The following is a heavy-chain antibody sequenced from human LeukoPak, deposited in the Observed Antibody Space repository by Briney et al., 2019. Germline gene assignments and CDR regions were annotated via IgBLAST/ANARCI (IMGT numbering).Heavy chain of an antibody. CDR3: ARSWFGEPVAEVWFDP. CDR2: INPNSGGT. Sequence: ASVKVSCKASGYTFTGYYMHWVRQAPGQGLEWMGWINPNSGGTNYAQKFQGRVTMTRDTSISTAYMELSRLRSDDTAVYYCARSWFGEPVAEVWFDPWAREPWSPSPQ. CDR1: GYTFTGYY. V-gene: IGHV1-2*02. D-gene: IGHD3-10*01. J-gene: IGHJ5*02.